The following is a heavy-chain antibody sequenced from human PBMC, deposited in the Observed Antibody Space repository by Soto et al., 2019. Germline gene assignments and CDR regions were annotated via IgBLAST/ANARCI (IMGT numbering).Heavy chain of an antibody. CDR3: AREGPLVQAY. V-gene: IGHV4-30-4*01. CDR2: IYYNGNT. Sequence: SETLSLTCTVSGGSISSGDYYWNWIRQPPGKGLEWIGYIYYNGNTYYNPSLQSRVTISLDTSKNQFSLKLTSATAADTAMYYCAREGPLVQAYWGQGXLVTVPS. CDR1: GGSISSGDYY. J-gene: IGHJ4*02. D-gene: IGHD6-6*01.